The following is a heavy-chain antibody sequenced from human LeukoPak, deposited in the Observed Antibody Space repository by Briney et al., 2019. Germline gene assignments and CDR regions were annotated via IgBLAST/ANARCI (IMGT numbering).Heavy chain of an antibody. D-gene: IGHD4-11*01. CDR3: AKRSAYSKCDAFHI. Sequence: GVLRLSCVASGFTFSSYGMHWVRQAPRKGLEWVAFIRYDGSNKYYADSVKGRFTISRDNSKNTLYLQMNSLRAEDTAVYYCAKRSAYSKCDAFHIWGQGTMVTVSS. V-gene: IGHV3-30*02. CDR1: GFTFSSYG. J-gene: IGHJ3*02. CDR2: IRYDGSNK.